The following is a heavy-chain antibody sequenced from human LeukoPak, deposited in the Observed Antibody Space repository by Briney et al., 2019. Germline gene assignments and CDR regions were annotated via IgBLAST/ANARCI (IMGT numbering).Heavy chain of an antibody. D-gene: IGHD6-13*01. CDR2: INHSGST. Sequence: SETLSLTCAVYGGSFSGYYWSWIRQPPGKGLEWIGEINHSGSTNYNPSLKSRVTISVDTSKNQFSLKLSSVTAADTAVYYCATLKAAAVYYYYMDVWGKGTTVTVSS. CDR1: GGSFSGYY. CDR3: ATLKAAAVYYYYMDV. V-gene: IGHV4-34*01. J-gene: IGHJ6*03.